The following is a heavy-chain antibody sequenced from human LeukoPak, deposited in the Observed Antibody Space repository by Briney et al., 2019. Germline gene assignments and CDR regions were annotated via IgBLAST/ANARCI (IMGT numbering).Heavy chain of an antibody. CDR3: ARDSSTSIFSLNAFDI. J-gene: IGHJ3*02. CDR1: GFTFSIYA. D-gene: IGHD2-2*01. Sequence: GGSLRLSCEASGFTFSIYAMHWVRQAPGKGLEWVAVISYDGTNKLYADSVKGRFTISRDNSKNTLYLQMNSLRVEDTAMYYCARDSSTSIFSLNAFDIWGQGTMVTVSS. CDR2: ISYDGTNK. V-gene: IGHV3-30*04.